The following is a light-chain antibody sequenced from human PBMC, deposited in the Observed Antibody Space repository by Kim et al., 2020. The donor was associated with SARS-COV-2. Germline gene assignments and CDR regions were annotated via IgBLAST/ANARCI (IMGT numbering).Light chain of an antibody. CDR3: QQFNNYPFT. Sequence: ASVGDRVTITCRASQGISSGLAWYQQKRGKAPKLLIYDASSVESGVPSRFSGSGSGTDFTLTISSLQPEDFATYYCQQFNNYPFTFGPGTKVDIK. CDR2: DAS. V-gene: IGKV1D-13*01. CDR1: QGISSG. J-gene: IGKJ3*01.